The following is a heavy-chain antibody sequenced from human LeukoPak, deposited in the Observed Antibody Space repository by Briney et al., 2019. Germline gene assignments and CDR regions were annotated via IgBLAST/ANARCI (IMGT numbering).Heavy chain of an antibody. D-gene: IGHD3-3*01. Sequence: ASVKVSCKASGYTFTGYYMHWVRQAPGQGLEWMGWINPNSGGTNYAQKFQGRVTMTRDTSISTAYMELSRLRSDDTAVYYCAADGITIFGVVYGGFDYWGQGTLVTVSS. CDR3: AADGITIFGVVYGGFDY. CDR1: GYTFTGYY. CDR2: INPNSGGT. J-gene: IGHJ4*02. V-gene: IGHV1-2*02.